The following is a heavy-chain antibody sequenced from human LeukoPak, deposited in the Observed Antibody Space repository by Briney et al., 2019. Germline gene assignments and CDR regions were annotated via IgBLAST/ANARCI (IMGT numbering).Heavy chain of an antibody. Sequence: GGSLRLSCAASGFTFSSYEMNRVRQAPGKGLEWVSYISSSGSTRYYADSVKGRFTISRDNAKNSLYLQLNSLRAEDTAVYYCARGIGSSTWPLALWGQGTLVTVSS. J-gene: IGHJ4*02. CDR1: GFTFSSYE. CDR2: ISSSGSTR. V-gene: IGHV3-48*03. D-gene: IGHD6-13*01. CDR3: ARGIGSSTWPLAL.